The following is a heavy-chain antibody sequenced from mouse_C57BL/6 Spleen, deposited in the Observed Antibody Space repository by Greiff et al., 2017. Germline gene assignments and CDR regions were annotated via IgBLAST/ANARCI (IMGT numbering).Heavy chain of an antibody. CDR1: GYTFTSYW. J-gene: IGHJ1*03. Sequence: QVQLQQPGAELVKPGASVKMSCKASGYTFTSYWITWVKQRPGPGLEWIGAIYPGSGSHNYTEKFKSTATLTVDTSSSTAYMQLSSLTSEDSAVYYCARRGGTRYFDVWGTGTTVTVSS. CDR2: IYPGSGSH. D-gene: IGHD4-1*01. V-gene: IGHV1-55*01. CDR3: ARRGGTRYFDV.